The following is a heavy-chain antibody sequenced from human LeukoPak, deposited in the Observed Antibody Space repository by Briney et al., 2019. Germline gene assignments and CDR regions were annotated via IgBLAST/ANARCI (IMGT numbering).Heavy chain of an antibody. CDR1: GYTFTGYY. Sequence: ASVKVSCKASGYTFTGYYVHWVRQAPGQGLEWMGWINPNSGGTNYAQKFQGRVTMTRDTSISTAYMELSRLRSDDTAVYYCARSQGYSSGWYVNYDRGYYFDYWGQGTLVTVSS. CDR3: ARSQGYSSGWYVNYDRGYYFDY. V-gene: IGHV1-2*02. J-gene: IGHJ4*02. D-gene: IGHD6-19*01. CDR2: INPNSGGT.